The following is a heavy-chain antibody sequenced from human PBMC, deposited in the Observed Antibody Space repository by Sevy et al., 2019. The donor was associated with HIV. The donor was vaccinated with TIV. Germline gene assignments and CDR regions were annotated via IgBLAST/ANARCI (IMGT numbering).Heavy chain of an antibody. CDR3: ARGPFSNDYGSGSPHGDY. D-gene: IGHD3-10*01. V-gene: IGHV3-11*01. CDR1: GFTFSDYY. J-gene: IGHJ4*02. Sequence: GGSLRLSCAASGFTFSDYYMSWIRQAPGKGLEWVSYISSSGSTIYYEDSVKGRVTISRDNAKNSLYLQMNSLRAEDTAVYYCARGPFSNDYGSGSPHGDYWGQGTLVTVSS. CDR2: ISSSGSTI.